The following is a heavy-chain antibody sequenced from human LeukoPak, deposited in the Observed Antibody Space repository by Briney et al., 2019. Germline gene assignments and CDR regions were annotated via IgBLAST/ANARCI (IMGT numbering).Heavy chain of an antibody. Sequence: ASVKVSCKVSGYTLTESSMHWVRQAPGKGLEWMGGFDPEDGETIYAQKFQGRVTMTEDTSTDTAYMELSSLRSEDTAVYYCATVLGDYGDPSAELDYWGQGTLVTVSS. J-gene: IGHJ4*02. V-gene: IGHV1-24*01. CDR2: FDPEDGET. CDR3: ATVLGDYGDPSAELDY. CDR1: GYTLTESS. D-gene: IGHD4-17*01.